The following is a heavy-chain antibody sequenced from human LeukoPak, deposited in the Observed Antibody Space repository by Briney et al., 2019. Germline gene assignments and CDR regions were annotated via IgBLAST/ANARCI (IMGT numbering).Heavy chain of an antibody. V-gene: IGHV1-69*05. J-gene: IGHJ6*03. Sequence: ASVKVSCKASGGTFNSFTINWVRQAPGQGLEWMGGIIPIFGTADYAQKFQGRVTITTDESTTTAYMELSSLRSEDTAVYYCARAIVVAANYYYSMDVWGKGTTVTVSS. D-gene: IGHD6-19*01. CDR2: IIPIFGTA. CDR3: ARAIVVAANYYYSMDV. CDR1: GGTFNSFT.